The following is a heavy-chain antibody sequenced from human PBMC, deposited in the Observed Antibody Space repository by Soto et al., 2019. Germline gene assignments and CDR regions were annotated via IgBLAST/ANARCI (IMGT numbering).Heavy chain of an antibody. Sequence: ASVKVSCKESGYTFTIYYMHWVRQAPGQGLEWMGLINPSGGSTSYAQMFQGRVTMTRDTSTSTVYMELSSLRSEDTAIYYCARSRDRFDYWGQGTLVTVSS. V-gene: IGHV1-46*01. CDR3: ARSRDRFDY. CDR2: INPSGGST. CDR1: GYTFTIYY. J-gene: IGHJ4*02.